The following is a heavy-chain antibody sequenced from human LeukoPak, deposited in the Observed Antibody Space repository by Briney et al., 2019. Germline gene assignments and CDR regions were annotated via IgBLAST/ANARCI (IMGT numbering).Heavy chain of an antibody. V-gene: IGHV1-69*10. CDR3: ARVPFVTTLYFDY. J-gene: IGHJ4*02. D-gene: IGHD4-17*01. CDR2: IIPILGIA. Sequence: ASVKVSCKASGGTFSSYTISWVRQAPGQGLEWMGGIIPILGIANYAQKFRGRVTITADESTSTAYMELSSLRSEDTAVYYCARVPFVTTLYFDYWGQGTLVTVSS. CDR1: GGTFSSYT.